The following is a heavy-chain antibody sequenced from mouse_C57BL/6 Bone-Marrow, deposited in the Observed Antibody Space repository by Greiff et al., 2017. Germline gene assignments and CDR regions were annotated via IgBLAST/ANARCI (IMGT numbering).Heavy chain of an antibody. CDR1: GYAFSSSW. D-gene: IGHD2-12*01. V-gene: IGHV1-82*01. CDR3: ALTLGSYCSYASDY. CDR2: IYPGDGDT. Sequence: QVQLQQSGPELVKPGASVKLSCKASGYAFSSSWMNWVKQRPGQGLEWIGRIYPGDGDTNYNGKFKGKATLTADKSSSTAYMQLSSLTSEDSAVYFCALTLGSYCSYASDYWGQGTSVTVSS. J-gene: IGHJ4*01.